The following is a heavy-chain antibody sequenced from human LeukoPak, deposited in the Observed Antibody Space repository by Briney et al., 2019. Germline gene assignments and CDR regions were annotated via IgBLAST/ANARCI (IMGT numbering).Heavy chain of an antibody. J-gene: IGHJ4*02. V-gene: IGHV5-51*01. CDR2: ISPGDSDT. D-gene: IGHD4-23*01. CDR3: ARHSMVVTGDY. Sequence: VASLKISCKGSGYRSTSYLIGWVRHMRGKGLGWMGIISPGDSDTRYSPSFQGQYTISADKSIGTAYLQSRSPKASDTALDYCARHSMVVTGDYWGQGTLVTASS. CDR1: GYRSTSYL.